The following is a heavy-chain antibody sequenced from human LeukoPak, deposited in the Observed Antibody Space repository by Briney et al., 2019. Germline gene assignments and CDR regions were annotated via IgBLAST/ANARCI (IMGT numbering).Heavy chain of an antibody. D-gene: IGHD6-19*01. CDR1: GYTFTIYG. CDR2: ISAYNGNT. CDR3: ARDRGIAVAGGTSEY. V-gene: IGHV1-18*01. J-gene: IGHJ4*02. Sequence: ASVNVSCKCSGYTFTIYGISWVRQAPGQGLEWMGWISAYNGNTKYAQKLQGRVTMTTDTSTSTAYMELSRLRSDDTDVYYCARDRGIAVAGGTSEYWGQGTLVTVSS.